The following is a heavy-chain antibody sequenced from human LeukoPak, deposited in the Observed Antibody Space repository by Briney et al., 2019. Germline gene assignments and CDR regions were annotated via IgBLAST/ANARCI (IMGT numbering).Heavy chain of an antibody. Sequence: SVKVSCKASGGTFSSYAISWVRQAPGQGLEWMGGIIPIFGTANYAQKFQGRVTITTDESTSTAYMELSSLRSEDTAVYYCARDQVGKYCSSTSCHWYMDVWGKGTTVTVSS. V-gene: IGHV1-69*05. CDR3: ARDQVGKYCSSTSCHWYMDV. D-gene: IGHD2-2*01. CDR1: GGTFSSYA. J-gene: IGHJ6*03. CDR2: IIPIFGTA.